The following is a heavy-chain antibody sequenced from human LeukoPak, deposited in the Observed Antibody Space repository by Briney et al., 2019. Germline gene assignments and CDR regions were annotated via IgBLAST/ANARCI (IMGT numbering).Heavy chain of an antibody. V-gene: IGHV3-30*18. CDR2: ISYDGSNK. J-gene: IGHJ3*02. CDR1: GFTFSSYG. Sequence: GRSLRLSCAASGFTFSSYGMHWVRQAPVKGLEWVAVISYDGSNKYYADSVKGRFTISRDNSKNTLYLQMNSLRAEDTAVYYCAKDGGYSSGWYSGHDAFDIWGQGTMVTVSS. D-gene: IGHD6-19*01. CDR3: AKDGGYSSGWYSGHDAFDI.